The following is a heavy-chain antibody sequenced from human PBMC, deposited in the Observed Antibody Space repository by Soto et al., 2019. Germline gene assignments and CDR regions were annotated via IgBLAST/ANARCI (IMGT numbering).Heavy chain of an antibody. CDR3: ARQYGSSPYYVEY. CDR1: GGSISSSNYY. Sequence: SETLSLTCTVSGGSISSSNYYWAWIRQPPGKGLEWIGSVYYSGNTYYNPSLKSRVTIFVDTSKNQFSLKLSSVTAADTAVFYCARQYGSSPYYVEYWGQGTLVTVSS. D-gene: IGHD6-6*01. J-gene: IGHJ4*02. V-gene: IGHV4-39*01. CDR2: VYYSGNT.